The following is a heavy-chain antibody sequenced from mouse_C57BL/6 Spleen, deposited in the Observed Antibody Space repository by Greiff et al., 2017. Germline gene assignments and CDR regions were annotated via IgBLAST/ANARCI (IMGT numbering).Heavy chain of an antibody. J-gene: IGHJ1*03. Sequence: VQLKASGAELVMPGASVKLSCKASGYTFTSYWMPWVKQRPGQGLEWIGEIDPSDSYTNYNQKFKGKSTLTVDKSSSTAYMQLISLTSEDSAVYYCARMDLIKGYFDVWGTGTTVTVSS. D-gene: IGHD1-1*01. CDR3: ARMDLIKGYFDV. CDR2: IDPSDSYT. V-gene: IGHV1-69*01. CDR1: GYTFTSYW.